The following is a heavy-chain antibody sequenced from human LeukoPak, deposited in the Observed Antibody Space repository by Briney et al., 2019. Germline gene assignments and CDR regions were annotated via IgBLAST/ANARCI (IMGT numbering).Heavy chain of an antibody. CDR2: ISSSGSTI. J-gene: IGHJ4*02. Sequence: SGGSLRLSCAASGFTFSDYYMSWIRQAPGKGLEWILYISSSGSTIYYADSVKGRFTISRDNSKNTLYLQMNSLRAEDTAVYYCAKMYSGSLLVSYFDYWGQGTLVTVSS. V-gene: IGHV3-11*01. CDR1: GFTFSDYY. CDR3: AKMYSGSLLVSYFDY. D-gene: IGHD1-26*01.